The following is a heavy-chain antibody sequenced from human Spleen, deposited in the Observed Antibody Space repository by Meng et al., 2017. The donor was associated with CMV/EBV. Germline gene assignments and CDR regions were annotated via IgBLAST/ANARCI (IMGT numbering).Heavy chain of an antibody. J-gene: IGHJ5*02. CDR3: ARDGGGGNPESSGFDP. D-gene: IGHD2-15*01. CDR2: ISYDGSNK. V-gene: IGHV3-30*04. Sequence: SGFTFKTYAMHWVRQAPGKGLEWVALISYDGSNKYYADSVKGRFTVSRDNSKNTLHLQVNSLRAEDTAVYYCARDGGGGNPESSGFDPWGQGTLVTVSS. CDR1: GFTFKTYA.